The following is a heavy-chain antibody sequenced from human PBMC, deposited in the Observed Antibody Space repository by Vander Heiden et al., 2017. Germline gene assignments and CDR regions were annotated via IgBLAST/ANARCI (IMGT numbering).Heavy chain of an antibody. CDR2: IYIGGST. Sequence: EVQLVESGGGLIQPGGSLRLSCAASGFTVSSNCMTWVRQAPGKGLEWVSVIYIGGSTYYADSVKGRFTISRDNSKNTLYLQMNSLRAEDTAVYYCARVAVDLLEPNWFDPWGQGTLVTVSS. CDR1: GFTVSSNC. J-gene: IGHJ5*02. V-gene: IGHV3-53*01. D-gene: IGHD6-19*01. CDR3: ARVAVDLLEPNWFDP.